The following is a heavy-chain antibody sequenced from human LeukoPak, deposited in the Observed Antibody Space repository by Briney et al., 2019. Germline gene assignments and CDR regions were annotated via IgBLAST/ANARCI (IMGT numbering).Heavy chain of an antibody. Sequence: TGGSLRLSCAASGFTFSSYAMSWVRQAPGKGLEWVSAISGSGGSTYYADSVKGRFTISRDNSKNTLYLQMNSLRAEDTAVYYCAKDFFGASYYDFWSGYPGDAFDIWGQGTMVTVS. D-gene: IGHD3-3*01. CDR3: AKDFFGASYYDFWSGYPGDAFDI. V-gene: IGHV3-23*01. J-gene: IGHJ3*02. CDR2: ISGSGGST. CDR1: GFTFSSYA.